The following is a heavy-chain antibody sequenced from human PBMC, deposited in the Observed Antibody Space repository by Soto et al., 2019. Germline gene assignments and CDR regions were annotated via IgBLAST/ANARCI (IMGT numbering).Heavy chain of an antibody. CDR2: IYPGDSDT. Sequence: GESLKISCKGSGYSFTSYWIGWVRQMPGKGLEWMGIIYPGDSDTRYSPSFQGQVTISADKSISTAYLQWSSLKASDTAMYYCAGPSLQGVAFPYDAFDIWGQGTMVTVSS. D-gene: IGHD3-3*02. V-gene: IGHV5-51*01. CDR3: AGPSLQGVAFPYDAFDI. CDR1: GYSFTSYW. J-gene: IGHJ3*02.